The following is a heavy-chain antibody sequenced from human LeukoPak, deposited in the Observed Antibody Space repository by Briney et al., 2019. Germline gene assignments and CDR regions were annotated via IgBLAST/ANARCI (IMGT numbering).Heavy chain of an antibody. Sequence: PSETLSLTCTVSDDSISTGNYFRGWIRQPPGKDLEWIGKIFRSETTYYNPSLESRVTLSVDTSRKQFSLNLKYATAADTAVYYCARHQCSGDSCYPQNYYSYHMDVWGKGTTVTVSS. D-gene: IGHD2-15*01. CDR3: ARHQCSGDSCYPQNYYSYHMDV. CDR2: IFRSETT. V-gene: IGHV4-39*01. J-gene: IGHJ6*03. CDR1: DDSISTGNYF.